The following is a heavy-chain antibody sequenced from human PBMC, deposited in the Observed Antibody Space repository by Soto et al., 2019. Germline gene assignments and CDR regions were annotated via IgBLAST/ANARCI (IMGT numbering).Heavy chain of an antibody. D-gene: IGHD6-13*01. CDR3: ARDRSSSCPRD. CDR2: IWYDGSNK. CDR1: GFTFSSYG. Sequence: QVQLVESGGGVVQPGRSLRLSCAASGFTFSSYGMHWVRQAPGKGLEWVAVIWYDGSNKYYADSVKGRFTISRDNSKNTLYLQMNSLRAEDTAVYYCARDRSSSCPRDWGQGTLVTVSS. J-gene: IGHJ4*02. V-gene: IGHV3-33*01.